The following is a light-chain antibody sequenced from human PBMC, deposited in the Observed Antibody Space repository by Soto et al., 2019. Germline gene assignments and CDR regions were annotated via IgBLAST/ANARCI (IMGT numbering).Light chain of an antibody. CDR3: QHRSK. CDR1: QSVRSER. CDR2: DAS. Sequence: EIVLTQSPDTLSLSPGEIATLSCRASQSVRSERLAWYQQKPGQAPRLVIFDASTRATGIPDRFSGSGSGTDFTLTISSLETEDFAVYYCQHRSKFGQGTRLEIK. V-gene: IGKV3-11*01. J-gene: IGKJ5*01.